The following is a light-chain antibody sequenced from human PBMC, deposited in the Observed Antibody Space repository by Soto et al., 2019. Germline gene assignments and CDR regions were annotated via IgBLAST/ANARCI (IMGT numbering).Light chain of an antibody. V-gene: IGLV3-1*01. CDR2: EDA. CDR3: QSWDSDAALV. CDR1: DWGRQH. J-gene: IGLJ1*01. Sequence: SYELTQPPSVSVSPGQTATISCSGDDWGRQHAFWYQQKSGQSPVLVIYEDAKRPSGIPERFSGSNSGNTATLTISGTQNVDEGDYYCQSWDSDAALVFGTGTKLTVL.